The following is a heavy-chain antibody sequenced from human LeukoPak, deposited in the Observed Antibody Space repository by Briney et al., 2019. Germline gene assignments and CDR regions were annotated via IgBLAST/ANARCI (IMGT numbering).Heavy chain of an antibody. V-gene: IGHV4-34*01. D-gene: IGHD4-17*01. CDR2: INHSGST. CDR3: ARGRFDYGDSPRAYYYYGMDV. J-gene: IGHJ6*02. CDR1: GGSFSGYY. Sequence: SETLSLTCAVYGGSFSGYYWSWIRQPTGKGLEWIGEINHSGSTNYNPSLKSRVTISVDTSKNQFSLKLSSVTAADTAVYYCARGRFDYGDSPRAYYYYGMDVWGQGTTVTVSS.